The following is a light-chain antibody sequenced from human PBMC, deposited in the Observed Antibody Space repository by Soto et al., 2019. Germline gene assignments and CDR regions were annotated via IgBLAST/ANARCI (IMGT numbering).Light chain of an antibody. Sequence: VFSPSRGPLSLSLGQAPNLSGRASHSVSSKLAWFQQKPGQAPRLLIYGASSRATGIPDRFSGSGSGTDFTLTISRLEPEDFAVYYCQQYGSSPITFGQGTRLEI. CDR3: QQYGSSPIT. CDR2: GAS. CDR1: HSVSSK. V-gene: IGKV3-20*01. J-gene: IGKJ5*01.